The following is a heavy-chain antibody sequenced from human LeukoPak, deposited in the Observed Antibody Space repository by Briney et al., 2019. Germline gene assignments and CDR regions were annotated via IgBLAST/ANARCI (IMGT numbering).Heavy chain of an antibody. CDR2: IYHSGST. D-gene: IGHD3-10*01. CDR3: ARRNLHKYYYGSGSYYNGVDY. Sequence: SETLSLTCTVSGYSISSGYYWGWIRQPPGKGLEWIGSIYHSGSTYYNPSLKSRVTISVDTSKNQFSLKLSSVTAADTAVYYCARRNLHKYYYGSGSYYNGVDYWGQGTLVTVSS. CDR1: GYSISSGYY. V-gene: IGHV4-38-2*02. J-gene: IGHJ4*02.